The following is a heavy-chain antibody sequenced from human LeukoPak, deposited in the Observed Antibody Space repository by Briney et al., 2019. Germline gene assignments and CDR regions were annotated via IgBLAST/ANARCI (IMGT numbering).Heavy chain of an antibody. J-gene: IGHJ4*02. V-gene: IGHV3-48*03. D-gene: IGHD4-23*01. CDR2: ISSSGSTR. Sequence: GGSLRLSCVASGFTFSSYAMNWVRQAPGKGLEWVSYISSSGSTRYYADSVKGRFTISRDNAKNSLYLQMNSLRAEDTAVYYCAREGVTVVTRYLDYWGQETLVTVSS. CDR1: GFTFSSYA. CDR3: AREGVTVVTRYLDY.